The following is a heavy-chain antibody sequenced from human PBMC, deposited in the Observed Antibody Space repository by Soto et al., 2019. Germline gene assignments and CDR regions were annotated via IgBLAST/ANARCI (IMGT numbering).Heavy chain of an antibody. J-gene: IGHJ4*02. CDR1: GFTFSSYG. D-gene: IGHD3-3*01. V-gene: IGHV3-30*18. CDR3: AKDYNFWSGYPGPFDY. CDR2: ISSDGNNK. Sequence: SLRLSGAASGFTFSSYGMHWVRQAAGKGLEWVTVISSDGNNKYYADSVKGRFTISRDNSKNTLYLQMNSLRAEDTAVYYCAKDYNFWSGYPGPFDYWGQGTLVTVSS.